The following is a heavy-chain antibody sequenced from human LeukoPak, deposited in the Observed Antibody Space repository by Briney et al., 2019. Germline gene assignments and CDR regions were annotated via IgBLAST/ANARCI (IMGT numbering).Heavy chain of an antibody. D-gene: IGHD4-17*01. CDR1: GGSISSSSYY. J-gene: IGHJ5*02. Sequence: SETLSLTCTVSGGSISSSSYYWGWIRQPPGKGLEWIGSIYYSGSTYYNPSLKSRVTISVDTSKYQFSLKLSSVTAADTAVYYCARRVCPFCGDLWFDPWGQGTLVTVSS. CDR3: ARRVCPFCGDLWFDP. CDR2: IYYSGST. V-gene: IGHV4-39*01.